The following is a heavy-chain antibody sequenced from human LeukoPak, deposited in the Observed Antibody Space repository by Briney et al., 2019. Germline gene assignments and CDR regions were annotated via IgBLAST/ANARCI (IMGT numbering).Heavy chain of an antibody. CDR2: IRSIANSYAT. V-gene: IGHV3-73*01. Sequence: GGSLRLSCAASGFTFSGSDMHWVRQASGKGLEWVGRIRSIANSYATAYAASVKGRFTISRDDSKNTAYLQMNSLKTEDTAVYYCTTLDFDYWGQGTLVTVSS. J-gene: IGHJ4*02. CDR3: TTLDFDY. CDR1: GFTFSGSD.